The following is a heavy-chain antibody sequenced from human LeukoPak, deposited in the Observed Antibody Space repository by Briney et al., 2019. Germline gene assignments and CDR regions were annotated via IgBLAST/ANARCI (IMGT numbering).Heavy chain of an antibody. Sequence: SETMSLTCALSGVSTSRGVYYWNWLRHLPGKGREWIGYISSSGITKYNLFLKSQFTVSSDTAKNQLSLKLTSVTAADTGMYYCARDFYGSGSSPLGFDPWGQGTLVTVSS. CDR1: GVSTSRGVYY. V-gene: IGHV4-31*11. J-gene: IGHJ5*02. D-gene: IGHD3-10*01. CDR2: ISSSGIT. CDR3: ARDFYGSGSSPLGFDP.